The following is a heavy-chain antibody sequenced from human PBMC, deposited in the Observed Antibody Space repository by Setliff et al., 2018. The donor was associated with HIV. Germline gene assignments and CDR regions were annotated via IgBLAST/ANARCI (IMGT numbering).Heavy chain of an antibody. Sequence: PGESLKISCKGSGYSFTSYWIGWVRQMPGKGLEWMGIIYPGDSDTRYSPSSQGQVTISADKSISTAYLQWSSLKASDTAMYYCARPPKSYGSGSDAFDIWGQGTMVTVSS. D-gene: IGHD3-10*01. CDR3: ARPPKSYGSGSDAFDI. J-gene: IGHJ3*02. CDR1: GYSFTSYW. V-gene: IGHV5-51*01. CDR2: IYPGDSDT.